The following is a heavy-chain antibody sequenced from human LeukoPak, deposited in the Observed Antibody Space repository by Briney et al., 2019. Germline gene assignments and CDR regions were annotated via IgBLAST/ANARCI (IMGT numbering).Heavy chain of an antibody. J-gene: IGHJ4*02. D-gene: IGHD3-10*01. V-gene: IGHV3-23*01. CDR1: GFTFGTYG. CDR2: ISGGGGNT. Sequence: HPGGSLRLSCAASGFTFGTYGMNWVRQAPGKGLECVSSISGGGGNTYYADSVKGRFTISRDNSKDTLYLQMNSLRADDTAVYYCAKDSPGPLGVDYWGQGTLVTVSS. CDR3: AKDSPGPLGVDY.